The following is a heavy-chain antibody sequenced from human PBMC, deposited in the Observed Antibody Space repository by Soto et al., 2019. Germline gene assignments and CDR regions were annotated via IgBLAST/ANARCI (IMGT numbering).Heavy chain of an antibody. D-gene: IGHD3-22*01. CDR2: ISSGGDK. V-gene: IGHV3-23*01. CDR1: GFTFTTYD. J-gene: IGHJ3*02. CDR3: AKDYSSGYYAFDI. Sequence: PGGSLRLSCAPSGFTFTTYDMSWVRQALGKGLPWVSIISSGGDKHSQESVKGRLTTSRDSSNHTPYLTMNNMRAHHPATYYCAKDYSSGYYAFDIWGRGTMVTVSS.